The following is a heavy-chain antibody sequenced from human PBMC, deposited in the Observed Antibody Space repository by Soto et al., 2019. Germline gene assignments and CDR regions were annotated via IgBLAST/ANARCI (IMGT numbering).Heavy chain of an antibody. CDR2: MNPNSGYT. V-gene: IGHV1-8*01. Sequence: QVQLVQSGTEVKKPGASVKVSCKTSGYTFSSYDINWVRQVTGQGLEWMGWMNPNSGYTGYSQKFQGRLTMTRDSSIRTDYTEISSLRPEDTAVYYCAQNNGDTDYWVEGTLVTDST. CDR1: GYTFSSYD. D-gene: IGHD4-17*01. CDR3: AQNNGDTDY. J-gene: IGHJ4*02.